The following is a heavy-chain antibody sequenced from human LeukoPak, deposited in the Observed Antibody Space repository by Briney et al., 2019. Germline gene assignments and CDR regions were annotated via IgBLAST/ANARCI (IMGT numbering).Heavy chain of an antibody. CDR1: WFTVSSNY. D-gene: IGHD4/OR15-4a*01. J-gene: IGHJ5*02. V-gene: IGHV3-53*01. CDR2: IYSGGST. Sequence: GGSPRLSCSASWFTVSSNYKRWGRPAPGKGVEWGSGIYSGGSTYYADSVKGRFTISRDNSKNTLYLQMNSLRAEDTAIYYCAKDSAQPVWWNNWFDPWGQGTLVSVSS. CDR3: AKDSAQPVWWNNWFDP.